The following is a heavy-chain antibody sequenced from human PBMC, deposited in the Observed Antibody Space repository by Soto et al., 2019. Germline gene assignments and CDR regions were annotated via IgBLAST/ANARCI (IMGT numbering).Heavy chain of an antibody. J-gene: IGHJ4*02. V-gene: IGHV3-11*01. CDR1: GFTFSDYY. CDR3: ARDSYYGDFDY. D-gene: IGHD4-17*01. CDR2: ISSSGSTI. Sequence: GGSLRLSCAASGFTFSDYYMSWIRQAPGKGLEWVSYISSSGSTIYYADSVKGRFTISRDNAKNSLYLQMNSLRAEDMAVYYCARDSYYGDFDYWGQGTLVTVSS.